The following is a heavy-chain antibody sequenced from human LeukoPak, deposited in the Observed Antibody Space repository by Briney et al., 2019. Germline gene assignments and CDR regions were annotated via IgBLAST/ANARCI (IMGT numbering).Heavy chain of an antibody. CDR3: ARHLLYRSGWYNVGAFDI. D-gene: IGHD6-19*01. V-gene: IGHV4-59*08. CDR2: IYYSGST. J-gene: IGHJ3*02. CDR1: DGSINTYY. Sequence: SETLSLTCTVSDGSINTYYWSWIRQPPGKGLEWIGCIYYSGSTNYNPSLKSRVTMSVDTSKNQFSLSLSSVTAADTAVYYCARHLLYRSGWYNVGAFDIWGQGTTVTVSS.